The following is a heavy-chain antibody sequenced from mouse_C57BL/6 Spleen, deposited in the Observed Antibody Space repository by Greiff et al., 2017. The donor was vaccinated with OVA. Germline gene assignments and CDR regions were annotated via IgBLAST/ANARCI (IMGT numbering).Heavy chain of an antibody. CDR2: ISSGGDYI. V-gene: IGHV5-9-1*02. CDR3: TRVGSSYGGFAY. Sequence: EVHLVESGEGLVKPGGSLKLSCAASGFTFSSYAMSWVRQTPEQRLEWVAYISSGGDYIYYADTVKGRFTISRDNARNTLYLQMSSLKSEDTAMDYGTRVGSSYGGFAYWGQGTLVTVSA. D-gene: IGHD1-1*01. CDR1: GFTFSSYA. J-gene: IGHJ3*01.